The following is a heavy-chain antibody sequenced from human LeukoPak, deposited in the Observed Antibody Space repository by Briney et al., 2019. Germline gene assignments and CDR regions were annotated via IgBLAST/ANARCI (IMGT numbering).Heavy chain of an antibody. D-gene: IGHD5-12*01. V-gene: IGHV4-34*01. CDR3: ARELTVATRFDP. CDR1: GRSFSGYD. J-gene: IGHJ5*02. Sequence: SETLSLTCAVYGRSFSGYDWNWIRQPPGKGLEWMGEINHSGSTNYNPSLKSRVTISGDTSKNQFYLQLSSVTAADTAVYYCARELTVATRFDPWGQGTMVTVSS. CDR2: INHSGST.